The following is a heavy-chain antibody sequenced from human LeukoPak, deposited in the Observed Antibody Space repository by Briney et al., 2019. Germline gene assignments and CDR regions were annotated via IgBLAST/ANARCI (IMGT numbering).Heavy chain of an antibody. CDR2: IRSKAYGGTT. CDR3: TRGPSSGWYYFDY. J-gene: IGHJ4*02. Sequence: PPGRSLRLSCPASGFTFGDYAMSWVRQAPGKGLEWVGFIRSKAYGGTTEYAASVKGRFTISRDDSKSIAYLQMNSLKTEDTAVYYCTRGPSSGWYYFDYGGQGTLGTVSS. CDR1: GFTFGDYA. V-gene: IGHV3-49*04. D-gene: IGHD6-19*01.